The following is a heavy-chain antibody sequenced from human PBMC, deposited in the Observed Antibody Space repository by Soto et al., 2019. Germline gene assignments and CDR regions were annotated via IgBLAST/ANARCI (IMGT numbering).Heavy chain of an antibody. V-gene: IGHV1-69*12. Sequence: QVQLVQSGAEVKKPGSSVKVSCKASGGTFSSYAISWVRQAPGQGLEWMGGIIPIFGTANYAQKFQGRVTITAGESTSTAYMELSSLRYEDTVVYYCVRDTARLGDYYYYYGMDVWGQGTTVTVSS. D-gene: IGHD5-18*01. CDR3: VRDTARLGDYYYYYGMDV. J-gene: IGHJ6*02. CDR1: GGTFSSYA. CDR2: IIPIFGTA.